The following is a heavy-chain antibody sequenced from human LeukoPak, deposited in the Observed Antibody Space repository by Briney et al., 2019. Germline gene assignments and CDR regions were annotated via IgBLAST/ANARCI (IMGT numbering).Heavy chain of an antibody. CDR3: ARTRGAGPGGDFDG. Sequence: PGGSLRLSCAASGFTFSTYEMNWVRQAPGKGLEWVSYISNSGSYTNYPDSVKGRFTNSRDNAKNSLHLQMNSLRDEDTAMYYCARTRGAGPGGDFDGWGKVTLVSV. CDR1: GFTFSTYE. CDR2: ISNSGSYT. J-gene: IGHJ4*02. V-gene: IGHV3-48*03. D-gene: IGHD6-19*01.